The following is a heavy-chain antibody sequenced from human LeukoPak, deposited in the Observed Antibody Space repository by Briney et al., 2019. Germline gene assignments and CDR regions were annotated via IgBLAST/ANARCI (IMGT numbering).Heavy chain of an antibody. CDR3: ARGLIYRHAAGLGNY. Sequence: VASVKVSCKASGYTFTGYYMHWVRQAPGQGLEWMGWINPNSGGTNYAQKFQGRVTMTRDTSISTAYMELSRLRSDDTAVYYCARGLIYRHAAGLGNYWGQGTLVTVSS. CDR2: INPNSGGT. J-gene: IGHJ4*02. D-gene: IGHD6-13*01. V-gene: IGHV1-2*02. CDR1: GYTFTGYY.